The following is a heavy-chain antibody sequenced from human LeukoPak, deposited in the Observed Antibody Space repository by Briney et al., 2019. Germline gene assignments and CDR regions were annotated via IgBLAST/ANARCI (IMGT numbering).Heavy chain of an antibody. Sequence: SETLSLTCTVSGGSISSYYWSWIRQPPGKGLEGIGYIYYSGSTNYNPSLKSRVTISVDTSKNQFSLKLSSVTAADTAVYYCARHGSKFYYYYMDVWGKGTTVTVSS. CDR1: GGSISSYY. CDR3: ARHGSKFYYYYMDV. CDR2: IYYSGST. J-gene: IGHJ6*03. V-gene: IGHV4-59*08. D-gene: IGHD1-14*01.